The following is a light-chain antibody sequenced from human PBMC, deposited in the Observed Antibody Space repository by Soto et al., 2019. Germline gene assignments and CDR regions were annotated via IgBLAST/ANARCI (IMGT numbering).Light chain of an antibody. Sequence: QSALTQPASVSGSPGQSITISCTGTSSDVGSYNLVYWYQQYPGKVPKLMIYEVTERPSGVSNRFSGSKSGNTASLTISRRQAEDDADYYCCSKSGSSAPYVVFGGGTKLTVL. V-gene: IGLV2-23*02. CDR1: SSDVGSYNL. J-gene: IGLJ2*01. CDR2: EVT. CDR3: CSKSGSSAPYVV.